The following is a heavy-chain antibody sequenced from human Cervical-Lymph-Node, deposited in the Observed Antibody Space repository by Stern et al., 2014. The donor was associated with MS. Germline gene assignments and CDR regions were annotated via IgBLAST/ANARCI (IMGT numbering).Heavy chain of an antibody. D-gene: IGHD6-6*01. V-gene: IGHV1-8*01. CDR2: MHPNSGNT. Sequence: VQLVESGAEVKKPGASVKVSCKASGYTFTSYDINWVRQATGQGLEWMGWMHPNSGNTGYAQKFQGRVTMTRNTSISTAYMELSSLRSEDTAVYYCARVGPRIAARQYYFDYWGQGTLVTVSS. CDR3: ARVGPRIAARQYYFDY. CDR1: GYTFTSYD. J-gene: IGHJ4*02.